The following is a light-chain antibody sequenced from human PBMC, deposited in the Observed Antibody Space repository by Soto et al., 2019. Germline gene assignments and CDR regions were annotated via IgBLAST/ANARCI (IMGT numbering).Light chain of an antibody. J-gene: IGKJ2*01. CDR3: QQYHNWPPYT. CDR1: QSVSTN. V-gene: IGKV3-15*01. CDR2: GAS. Sequence: EIVMTQSPATLSVSPGERATLSCRASQSVSTNFAWYQQQPGQAPRLLMYGASTRTTGSPARLSGSGSGTEFTLTTISLQSEDFAVYYCQQYHNWPPYTFGQGTKLEIK.